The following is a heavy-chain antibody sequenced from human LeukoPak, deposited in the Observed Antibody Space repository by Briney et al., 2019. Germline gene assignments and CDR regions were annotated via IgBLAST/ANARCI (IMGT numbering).Heavy chain of an antibody. CDR2: VSYDGSIA. D-gene: IGHD3-9*01. V-gene: IGHV3-30*18. Sequence: AGGSLRLSCAASGFTFSSYGMQWVRQAPGKGPEWVAVVSYDGSIAYYADSVRGRFTISRDNAKNTLYLQMNSLRAEDTAAYYCAKEILTGYYLDSWGQGTLITVSS. CDR3: AKEILTGYYLDS. CDR1: GFTFSSYG. J-gene: IGHJ4*02.